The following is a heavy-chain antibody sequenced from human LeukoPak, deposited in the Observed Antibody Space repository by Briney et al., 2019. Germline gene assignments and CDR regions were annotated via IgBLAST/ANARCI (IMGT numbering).Heavy chain of an antibody. CDR1: GYIFTDYY. CDR3: ARDNTMVRGFDWFDP. J-gene: IGHJ5*02. CDR2: INPNSGGT. D-gene: IGHD3-10*01. Sequence: ASVKVSCKASGYIFTDYYMHWVRQAPGQELGWMGRINPNSGGTNYAQKFQGRVTMTRNTSISTAYMELSSLRSEDTAVYYCARDNTMVRGFDWFDPWGQGTLVTVSS. V-gene: IGHV1/OR15-1*04.